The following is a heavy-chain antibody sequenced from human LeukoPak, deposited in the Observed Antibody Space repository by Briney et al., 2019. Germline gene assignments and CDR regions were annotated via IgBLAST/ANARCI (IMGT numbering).Heavy chain of an antibody. J-gene: IGHJ1*01. V-gene: IGHV3-66*01. CDR1: GFTFSSYW. Sequence: GGSLRLSCAASGFTFSSYWMSWVRQAPGKGLEWVSVIYSGGSTYYADSVKGRFTISRDNSKNTLYLQMNSLRAEDTAVYYCARGDDYGDFVGFQHWGQGTLVTVSS. CDR2: IYSGGST. CDR3: ARGDDYGDFVGFQH. D-gene: IGHD4-17*01.